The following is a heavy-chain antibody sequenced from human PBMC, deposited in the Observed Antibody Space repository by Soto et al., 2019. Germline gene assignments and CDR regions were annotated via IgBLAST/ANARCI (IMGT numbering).Heavy chain of an antibody. CDR2: IRYDASDK. Sequence: QVQLVESGGGVVQPGRSLRLSCAASGFTFSRFNMHWVRQVPGKGLEWVAFIRYDASDKYYVDSVKGRFTISRDNSKKTLYLQMDTLRAEDTAIYYCAKDGQQTSTFALDMWGQGTMVTVSS. CDR1: GFTFSRFN. D-gene: IGHD6-13*01. J-gene: IGHJ3*02. V-gene: IGHV3-30*02. CDR3: AKDGQQTSTFALDM.